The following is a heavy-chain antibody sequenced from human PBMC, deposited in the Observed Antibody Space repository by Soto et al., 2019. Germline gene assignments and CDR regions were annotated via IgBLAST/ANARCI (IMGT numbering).Heavy chain of an antibody. CDR3: AKGRPYGAFDY. CDR1: GFTFSSYG. Sequence: PGGSLRLSCAASGFTFSSYGMHWVRQAPGKGLECVAVISYDGSNKYYADSVKGRFTISRDNFKNTLYLQMNSLRAEDTAVYYCAKGRPYGAFDYWGQGTLVTVSS. CDR2: ISYDGSNK. J-gene: IGHJ4*02. D-gene: IGHD4-17*01. V-gene: IGHV3-30*18.